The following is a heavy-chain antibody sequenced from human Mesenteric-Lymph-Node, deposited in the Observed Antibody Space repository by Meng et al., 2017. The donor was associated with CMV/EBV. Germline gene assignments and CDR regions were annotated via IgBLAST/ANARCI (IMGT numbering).Heavy chain of an antibody. J-gene: IGHJ6*02. Sequence: SETLSLTCTVSGGSISSYFWSWVRQPPGKGLEWIGCFYSGSTHYNPSLKSRVTMSLDTSKNQFSLRMNSATAADTAVYYCARDRIFGVVTYGMDVWGQGTTVTVSS. V-gene: IGHV4-59*12. CDR1: GGSISSYF. CDR3: ARDRIFGVVTYGMDV. CDR2: FYSGST. D-gene: IGHD3-3*02.